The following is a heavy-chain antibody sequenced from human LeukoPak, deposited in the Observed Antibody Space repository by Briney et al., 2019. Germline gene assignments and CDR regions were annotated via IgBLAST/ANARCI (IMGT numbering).Heavy chain of an antibody. Sequence: SETLSLTCTVSGGSISSNNYYWGWIRQHPGKGLEWIGYIYYSGSTYYNPSLKSRVTISVDTSKNQFSLKLSSVTAADTAVYYCARSSLTYYYDSSGYYNFQHWGQGTLVTVSS. J-gene: IGHJ1*01. CDR2: IYYSGST. D-gene: IGHD3-22*01. CDR1: GGSISSNNYY. V-gene: IGHV4-31*03. CDR3: ARSSLTYYYDSSGYYNFQH.